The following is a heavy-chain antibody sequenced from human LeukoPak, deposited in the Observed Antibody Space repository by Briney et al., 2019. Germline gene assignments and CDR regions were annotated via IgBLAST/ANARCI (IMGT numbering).Heavy chain of an antibody. CDR3: ARRFYYGSGSYYHDAFDI. D-gene: IGHD3-10*01. J-gene: IGHJ3*02. CDR2: VNAGNGNT. Sequence: ASVKVSCKASGYTFTSYAMHWVRQVPGQRLEWMGWVNAGNGNTKYSQKFQGRVTITRDTSASTAYMELSSLRSEDTAVYYCARRFYYGSGSYYHDAFDIWGQGTMVTVSS. V-gene: IGHV1-3*01. CDR1: GYTFTSYA.